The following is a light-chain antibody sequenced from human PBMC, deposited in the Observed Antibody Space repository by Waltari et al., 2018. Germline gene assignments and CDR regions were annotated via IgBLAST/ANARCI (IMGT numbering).Light chain of an antibody. CDR1: QSVSTY. V-gene: IGKV3-11*01. CDR3: QQLYNWPRGA. CDR2: DVI. Sequence: EIVLPQSPATLSLSPGETATLSCRSSQSVSTYIAWYQQKPGQAPRLLIYDVIRSATGIPARLSGSGAGTDVTLTISSLEPEDFAVYYCQQLYNWPRGAFGQGTKLEI. J-gene: IGKJ2*01.